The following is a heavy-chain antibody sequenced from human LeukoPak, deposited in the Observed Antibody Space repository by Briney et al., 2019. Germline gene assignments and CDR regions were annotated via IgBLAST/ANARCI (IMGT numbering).Heavy chain of an antibody. CDR1: GGSFSGYY. J-gene: IGHJ6*02. CDR2: INHSGST. V-gene: IGHV4-34*01. Sequence: SETLSLTCAVYGGSFSGYYWSWIRQPPGKGLEWIGEINHSGSTNYNPSLKSRVTISVDTSKNQFSLKLSSVTAADTAVYYCARSRPYYYGMDVWGQGTTVTVSS. D-gene: IGHD6-6*01. CDR3: ARSRPYYYGMDV.